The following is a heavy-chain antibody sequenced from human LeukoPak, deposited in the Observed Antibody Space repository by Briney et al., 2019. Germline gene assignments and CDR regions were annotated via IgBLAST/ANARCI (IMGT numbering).Heavy chain of an antibody. J-gene: IGHJ4*02. CDR2: IFYSGST. D-gene: IGHD3-22*01. Sequence: SETLSLTCAVSGGSISSGNSFWGWIRHPPGKGLEWIGSIFYSGSTYYNPSLKSRVTISVDTSKDQFSLKLSSVTAADTAVYYCARLLVVITGYYFDYWGQGTLVTVSS. V-gene: IGHV4-39*01. CDR3: ARLLVVITGYYFDY. CDR1: GGSISSGNSF.